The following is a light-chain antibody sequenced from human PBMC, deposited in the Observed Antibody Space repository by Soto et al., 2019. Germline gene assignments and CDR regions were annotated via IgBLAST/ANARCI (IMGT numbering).Light chain of an antibody. Sequence: DIQMTQSPASLSAAVGDRVTMTCRASRSISRYISWYQQKPGKAPNLLISDTSSLQSGVPSRFSGSGSGTDFSLTISSLQPEDFATYYCQQSDSTPWTFGQGTKVEV. CDR1: RSISRY. V-gene: IGKV1-39*01. CDR2: DTS. CDR3: QQSDSTPWT. J-gene: IGKJ1*01.